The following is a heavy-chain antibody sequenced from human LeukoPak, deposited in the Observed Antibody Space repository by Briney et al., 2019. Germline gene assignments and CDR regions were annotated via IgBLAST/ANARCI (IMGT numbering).Heavy chain of an antibody. V-gene: IGHV1-18*01. CDR3: ARGTHCSSTSCYEAYYYGMDV. D-gene: IGHD2-2*01. J-gene: IGHJ6*02. Sequence: GASVKVSCKASGYTFTSYGISWVRQAPGQGLEWMGWISAYKGNTNYAQKLQGRVTMTTDTSTSTAYMELRSLRSDDTAVYYCARGTHCSSTSCYEAYYYGMDVWGQGTTVTVSS. CDR2: ISAYKGNT. CDR1: GYTFTSYG.